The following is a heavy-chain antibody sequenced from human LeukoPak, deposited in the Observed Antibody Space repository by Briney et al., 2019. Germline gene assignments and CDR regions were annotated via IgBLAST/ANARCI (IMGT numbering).Heavy chain of an antibody. CDR1: GGTFSSYA. J-gene: IGHJ4*02. CDR3: ARDLTMARGVFDY. Sequence: ASVKVSCRASGGTFSSYAISWVRQAPGQGLEWMGGIIPIFGTANYAQKFQGRVTITADESTSTAYMELSSLRSEDTAVYYCARDLTMARGVFDYWGQGTLVTVSS. D-gene: IGHD3-10*01. V-gene: IGHV1-69*13. CDR2: IIPIFGTA.